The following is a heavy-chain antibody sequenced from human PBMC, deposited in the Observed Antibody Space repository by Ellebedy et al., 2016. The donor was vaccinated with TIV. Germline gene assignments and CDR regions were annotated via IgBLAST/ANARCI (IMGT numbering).Heavy chain of an antibody. CDR3: ARVPRGYGYGSAYYFDY. V-gene: IGHV4-31*03. D-gene: IGHD5-18*01. J-gene: IGHJ4*02. Sequence: MPSETLSLTCTVSGGSISSGAYYWSWIRQHPGKGLEWIGYIYYSGSTYYNPSLKSRVTISVDTSKNQFSLNLSSVTAADTAVYYCARVPRGYGYGSAYYFDYWGQGALVTVSS. CDR1: GGSISSGAYY. CDR2: IYYSGST.